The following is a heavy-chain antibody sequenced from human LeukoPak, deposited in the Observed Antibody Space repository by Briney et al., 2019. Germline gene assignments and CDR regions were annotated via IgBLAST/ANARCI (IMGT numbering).Heavy chain of an antibody. D-gene: IGHD6-13*01. Sequence: ASVKVSCKVSGYTLTELSMHWVRQAPGKGLEWMGGFDPEDGETIYAQKFQGRVTMTEDTSTDTAYMELSSLRSDDTAVYYCARDLRSSWTVRRWFDPWGQGTLVTVSS. J-gene: IGHJ5*02. V-gene: IGHV1-24*01. CDR1: GYTLTELS. CDR3: ARDLRSSWTVRRWFDP. CDR2: FDPEDGET.